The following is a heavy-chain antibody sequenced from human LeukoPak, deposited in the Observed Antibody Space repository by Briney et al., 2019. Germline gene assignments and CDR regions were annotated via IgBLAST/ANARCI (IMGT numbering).Heavy chain of an antibody. D-gene: IGHD4-17*01. Sequence: SQTLSLTCAVSGGSISSGGYSWSWIRQPPGKGLEWIGYIYHSGSTYYNPSLKSRVTISVDRSKNQFPLKLSSVTAADTAVYYCARGAYGDYLEDYYYGMDVWGQGTTVTVSS. CDR3: ARGAYGDYLEDYYYGMDV. CDR2: IYHSGST. CDR1: GGSISSGGYS. V-gene: IGHV4-30-2*01. J-gene: IGHJ6*02.